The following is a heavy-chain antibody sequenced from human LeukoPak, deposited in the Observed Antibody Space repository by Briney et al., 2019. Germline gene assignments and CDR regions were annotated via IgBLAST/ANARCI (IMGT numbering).Heavy chain of an antibody. J-gene: IGHJ4*02. V-gene: IGHV7-4-1*02. D-gene: IGHD3-22*01. Sequence: ASVKVSCKSSGYTFTRYAMHWVRQPPGQGLEWMGWINTNTGNPTYPQGFTGRFVFSLDTSVSTAYLQISSLKAEDTAVYYCAREAYDSSGPYFDYWGQGTLVTVSS. CDR1: GYTFTRYA. CDR2: INTNTGNP. CDR3: AREAYDSSGPYFDY.